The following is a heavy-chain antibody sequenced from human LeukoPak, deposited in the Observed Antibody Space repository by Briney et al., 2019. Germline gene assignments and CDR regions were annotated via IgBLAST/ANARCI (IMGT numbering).Heavy chain of an antibody. Sequence: SETLSLTCTVSGGSISSYYWSWIRQPPGKGLEWIGSIYYSGSTYYNPSLKSRVTISVDTSKNQFSLKLSSVTAADTAVYYCARDGGFYYYDSSGQYWGQGTLVTVSS. V-gene: IGHV4-59*12. CDR1: GGSISSYY. CDR2: IYYSGST. CDR3: ARDGGFYYYDSSGQY. D-gene: IGHD3-22*01. J-gene: IGHJ4*02.